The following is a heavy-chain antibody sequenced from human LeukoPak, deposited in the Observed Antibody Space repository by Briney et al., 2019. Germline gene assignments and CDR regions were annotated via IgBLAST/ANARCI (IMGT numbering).Heavy chain of an antibody. Sequence: SETLSLTCAVYGGSFGGYYWSWIRQPPGKGLEWIGEINHSGSTNYNPSLKSRVTISVDTSKNQFSLKLSSVTAADTAVYYCARGPRWLLSYNWFDPWGQGTLVTVSS. J-gene: IGHJ5*02. CDR2: INHSGST. V-gene: IGHV4-34*01. D-gene: IGHD3-9*01. CDR3: ARGPRWLLSYNWFDP. CDR1: GGSFGGYY.